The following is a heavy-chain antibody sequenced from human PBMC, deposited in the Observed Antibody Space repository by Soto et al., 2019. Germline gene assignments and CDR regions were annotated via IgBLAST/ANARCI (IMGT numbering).Heavy chain of an antibody. CDR1: GFTFSAYA. Sequence: RLSCAASGFTFSAYAMGMVRQAPGKGLEWVSLISDSSGNRYHADSVKGRFTISRDNSRNTLYLQMNSLRAEDTAVYYCAKGSGPPYSGSYVDYWGQGTLVTVSS. CDR3: AKGSGPPYSGSYVDY. V-gene: IGHV3-23*01. J-gene: IGHJ4*02. D-gene: IGHD1-26*01. CDR2: ISDSSGNR.